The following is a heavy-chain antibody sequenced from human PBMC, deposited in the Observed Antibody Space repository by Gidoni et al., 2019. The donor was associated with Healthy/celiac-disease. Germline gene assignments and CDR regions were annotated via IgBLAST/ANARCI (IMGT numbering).Heavy chain of an antibody. Sequence: QVQLVQSGAEVQKPGASVKVSCKASGYTFTSYGISWVRQAPGQGLEWMGWISAYNGNTNYAQKLQGRVTMTTDTSTSTAYMELRSLRSDDTAVYYCARDSPEVGAKMKGDYWGQGTLVTVSS. D-gene: IGHD1-26*01. CDR3: ARDSPEVGAKMKGDY. V-gene: IGHV1-18*01. J-gene: IGHJ4*02. CDR2: ISAYNGNT. CDR1: GYTFTSYG.